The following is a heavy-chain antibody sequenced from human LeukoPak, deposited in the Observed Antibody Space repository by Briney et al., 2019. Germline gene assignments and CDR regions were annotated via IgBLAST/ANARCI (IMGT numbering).Heavy chain of an antibody. V-gene: IGHV3-7*03. J-gene: IGHJ1*01. CDR3: ATYYYDSSGYYSHFQH. CDR2: INSDGSEG. D-gene: IGHD3-22*01. Sequence: GGSLRLSCAVSGFTFSGFWMSWSRQAPGKGLEWVASINSDGSEGYYADVVKGRFTISRDNAKNSLYLQMNSLRAEDTALYYCATYYYDSSGYYSHFQHWGQGTLVTVSS. CDR1: GFTFSGFW.